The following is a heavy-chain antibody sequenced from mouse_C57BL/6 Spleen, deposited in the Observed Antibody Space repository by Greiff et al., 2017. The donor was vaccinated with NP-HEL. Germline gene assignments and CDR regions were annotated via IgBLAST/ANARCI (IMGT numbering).Heavy chain of an antibody. CDR3: ASRGDYYAWFAY. Sequence: VQLQQSGAELMKPGASFPLSFPATGYTFTDYWIEWVKQRHGHGLEWIGEILPGSGSPHYNEKGKGKATFTADTSSNTAYMQLSSLTTEDSAIYYGASRGDYYAWFAYSGPWTLVTVSA. J-gene: IGHJ3*01. V-gene: IGHV1-9*01. D-gene: IGHD1-1*01. CDR2: ILPGSGSP. CDR1: GYTFTDYW.